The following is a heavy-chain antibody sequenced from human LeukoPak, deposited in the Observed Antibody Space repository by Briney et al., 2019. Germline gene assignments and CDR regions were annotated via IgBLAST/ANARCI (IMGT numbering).Heavy chain of an antibody. CDR3: ARGLDSSGYPYFDY. CDR1: GFTVSSNY. Sequence: GGSLRLSCAASGFTVSSNYMSWVRQAPGKGLEWVSVIYSGGSTYYADSVKGRFTISRDNSKNTLYLQMNSLRAEDTAVYYCARGLDSSGYPYFDYWGQGTLVTVSS. CDR2: IYSGGST. V-gene: IGHV3-66*01. J-gene: IGHJ4*02. D-gene: IGHD3-22*01.